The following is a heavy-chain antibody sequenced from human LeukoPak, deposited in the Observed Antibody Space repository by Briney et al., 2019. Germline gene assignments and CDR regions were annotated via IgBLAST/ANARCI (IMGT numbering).Heavy chain of an antibody. CDR3: ARGLETWNPLKVPKYYYYYYMDV. J-gene: IGHJ6*03. Sequence: GASVKVSCKASGYTFTSYDINWVRQATGQGLEWMGWMNPNSGNTGYAQKFQGRVTMTRNTSISTAYKELSSLRSEDTAVYYCARGLETWNPLKVPKYYYYYYMDVWGKGTTVTVSS. V-gene: IGHV1-8*01. D-gene: IGHD1-1*01. CDR1: GYTFTSYD. CDR2: MNPNSGNT.